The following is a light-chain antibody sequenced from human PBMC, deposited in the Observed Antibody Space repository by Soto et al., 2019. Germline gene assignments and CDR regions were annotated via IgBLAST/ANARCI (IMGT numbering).Light chain of an antibody. J-gene: IGLJ2*01. CDR1: NIGSKG. CDR3: QVWGSGSAHVV. Sequence: SYELTHPPSVSVDPGKTDSISCGGNNIGSKGVHWYQHKPGQAPVLVIYSDTDLPPVIPERFSGSNSANLATLTISRVEAGDEADYYCQVWGSGSAHVVFGGGTKLTVL. V-gene: IGLV3-21*04. CDR2: SDT.